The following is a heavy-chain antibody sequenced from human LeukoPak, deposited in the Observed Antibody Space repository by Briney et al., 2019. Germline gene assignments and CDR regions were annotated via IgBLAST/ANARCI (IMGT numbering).Heavy chain of an antibody. CDR3: ARDEALPLIAAAGTGSDY. V-gene: IGHV1-18*01. CDR2: ISAYNGST. Sequence: ASVKVSCKASGYTFTSYGISWVRQAPGQGLEWMGWISAYNGSTNYAQKLQGRVTMTTDTSTSTAYMELRSLRSDDTAVYYCARDEALPLIAAAGTGSDYWGQGTLVTVSS. CDR1: GYTFTSYG. J-gene: IGHJ4*02. D-gene: IGHD6-13*01.